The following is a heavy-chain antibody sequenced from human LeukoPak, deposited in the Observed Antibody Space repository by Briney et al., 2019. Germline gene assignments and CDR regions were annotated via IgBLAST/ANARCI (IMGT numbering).Heavy chain of an antibody. J-gene: IGHJ4*02. CDR3: ARGVHVSGAIFGVVIEGFDY. Sequence: ATVKVSCKASGYTFTGYYMHWVRQAPGQGLEWMGWINPNSGGTNYAQKFQGRVTMTRDTSISTAYMELSRLRSDDTAVYYCARGVHVSGAIFGVVIEGFDYWGQGTLVTVSS. V-gene: IGHV1-2*02. D-gene: IGHD3-3*01. CDR1: GYTFTGYY. CDR2: INPNSGGT.